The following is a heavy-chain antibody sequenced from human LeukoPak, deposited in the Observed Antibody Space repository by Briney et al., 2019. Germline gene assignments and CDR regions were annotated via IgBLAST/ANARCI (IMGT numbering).Heavy chain of an antibody. D-gene: IGHD2-15*01. CDR1: GGTFSSYA. J-gene: IGHJ4*02. CDR2: IIPIFGTA. V-gene: IGHV1-69*05. CDR3: AKTPCGGSCYIWDY. Sequence: GASVKVSCKASGGTFSSYAISWVRQAPGQGLEWMGRIIPIFGTANYAQKFQGRVTITTDESTSTAYMELSSLRSEDTAVYYCAKTPCGGSCYIWDYWGQGTLVTVSS.